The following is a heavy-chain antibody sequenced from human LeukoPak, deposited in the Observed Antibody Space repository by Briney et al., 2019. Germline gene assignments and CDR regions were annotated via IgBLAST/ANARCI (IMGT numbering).Heavy chain of an antibody. CDR1: GGSISSTSYS. CDR3: ATAGFYFDF. CDR2: IYYSGTT. D-gene: IGHD3-10*01. J-gene: IGHJ4*02. V-gene: IGHV4-39*07. Sequence: SGTLSLTCTVSGGSISSTSYSWGWIRQPPGKGLEWIGSIYYSGTTYYNPSLKSRVTISLDTSKYQFSLKLSSVTAADTALYYCATAGFYFDFWGQGTLVTVSS.